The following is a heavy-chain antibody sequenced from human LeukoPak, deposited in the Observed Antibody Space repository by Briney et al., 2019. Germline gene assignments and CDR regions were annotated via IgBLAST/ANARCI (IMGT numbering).Heavy chain of an antibody. Sequence: GGSLRLSCAASGFTFDDYAMHWVRQAPGKGLEWVSGISWNSGSIGYADSVKGRFTISRDNAKNSLYLQMNSLRAEDTALYYCAKAMSSSWYPFFDYWGQGTLVTVSS. CDR1: GFTFDDYA. CDR3: AKAMSSSWYPFFDY. V-gene: IGHV3-9*01. D-gene: IGHD6-13*01. CDR2: ISWNSGSI. J-gene: IGHJ4*02.